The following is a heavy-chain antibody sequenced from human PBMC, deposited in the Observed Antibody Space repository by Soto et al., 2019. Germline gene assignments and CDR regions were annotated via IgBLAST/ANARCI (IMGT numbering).Heavy chain of an antibody. CDR3: ARLNVPATPPGGGMDV. CDR1: GYSFTSYW. V-gene: IGHV5-51*01. D-gene: IGHD2-2*01. CDR2: IYPGDSDT. J-gene: IGHJ6*02. Sequence: GESLKISCTGSGYSFTSYWIGWLRQMPGKGLERLGIIYPGDSDTRYSPSFQGQVTISADKSISTAYLPWSSLKASDTAMYYCARLNVPATPPGGGMDVWGQGTTVTVSS.